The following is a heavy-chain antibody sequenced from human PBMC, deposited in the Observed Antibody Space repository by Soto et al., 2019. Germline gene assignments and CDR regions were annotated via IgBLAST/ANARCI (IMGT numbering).Heavy chain of an antibody. J-gene: IGHJ6*02. Sequence: NPSETLSLTCTVSGGSISSGGYYWSWIRQHPGKGLEWIVYIYYSGSTYYNPSLKSRVTISVDTSKNQFSLKLSSVTAADTAVYYCASLQLWQNYYYYYGMDVWGQGTTVTVSS. CDR1: GGSISSGGYY. V-gene: IGHV4-31*03. D-gene: IGHD5-18*01. CDR3: ASLQLWQNYYYYYGMDV. CDR2: IYYSGST.